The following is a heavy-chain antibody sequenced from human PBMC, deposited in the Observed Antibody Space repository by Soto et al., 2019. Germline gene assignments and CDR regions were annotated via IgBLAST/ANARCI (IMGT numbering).Heavy chain of an antibody. Sequence: SVKVSCKASGYTFTYRYLHWVRQAPGKALEWMGWITPFNGNTNYAQKFQDRVTITRDRSMSTAYMELSSLRSEDTAMYYCASGPSIAAAGTQYNWFDPWGQGTLVTVSS. CDR2: ITPFNGNT. CDR3: ASGPSIAAAGTQYNWFDP. CDR1: GYTFTYRY. D-gene: IGHD6-13*01. V-gene: IGHV1-45*02. J-gene: IGHJ5*02.